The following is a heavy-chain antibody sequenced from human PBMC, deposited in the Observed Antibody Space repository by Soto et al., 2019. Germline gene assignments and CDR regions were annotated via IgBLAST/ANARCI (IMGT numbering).Heavy chain of an antibody. CDR1: GVTFSSYA. CDR2: IIPIFGTA. V-gene: IGHV1-69*06. J-gene: IGHJ4*02. D-gene: IGHD5-12*01. CDR3: ARGFIEMATTFDY. Sequence: SVKVSCKASGVTFSSYAISWVRQAPGQGLEWMGGIIPIFGTANYAQKFQGRVTITADKSTSTAYMELSSLRSEDTAVYYCARGFIEMATTFDYWGQGTLVTVSS.